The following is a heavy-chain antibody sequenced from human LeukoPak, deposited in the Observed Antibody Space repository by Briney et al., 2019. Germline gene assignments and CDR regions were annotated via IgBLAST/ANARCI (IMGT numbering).Heavy chain of an antibody. J-gene: IGHJ4*02. V-gene: IGHV4-30-4*01. D-gene: IGHD3-10*01. CDR2: IHYSGST. CDR1: GGSISSDDYS. Sequence: SETLSLTCTVSGGSISSDDYSWSWIRQPPGKALEWIGYIHYSGSTNYNPSLKSRVTVSTDTSKNQFSLRLSSVTAADTAVYYCARVWTKSYFGAGKHFDFWGQGAQVTVSS. CDR3: ARVWTKSYFGAGKHFDF.